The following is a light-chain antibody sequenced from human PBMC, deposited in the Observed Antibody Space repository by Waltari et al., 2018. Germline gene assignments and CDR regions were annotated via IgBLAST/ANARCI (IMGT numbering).Light chain of an antibody. V-gene: IGKV1-9*01. CDR2: GAS. J-gene: IGKJ1*01. Sequence: DIQLTQSPSFLSASVGDRVPITCRASQGIGSFLACYQQNPGKAPKFLIYGASTLQDGVPSRFSGSGSGTEFTLTISSLQPEDSASYYCQQLYGYPLTFGQGTKVEIK. CDR1: QGIGSF. CDR3: QQLYGYPLT.